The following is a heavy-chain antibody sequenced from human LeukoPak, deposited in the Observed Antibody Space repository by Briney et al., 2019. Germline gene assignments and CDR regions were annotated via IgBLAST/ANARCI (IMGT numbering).Heavy chain of an antibody. D-gene: IGHD4-11*01. J-gene: IGHJ4*02. CDR1: GGTFSSYA. V-gene: IGHV1-69*04. CDR2: IIPILGIA. Sequence: GASVKVSCKASGGTFSSYAISWVRQAPGQGLEWMGRIIPILGIANYAQKFQGRVTITADKSTSTAYMELSSLRSEDTAVYYCARAYSNYELVNFGYWGQGTLVTVSS. CDR3: ARAYSNYELVNFGY.